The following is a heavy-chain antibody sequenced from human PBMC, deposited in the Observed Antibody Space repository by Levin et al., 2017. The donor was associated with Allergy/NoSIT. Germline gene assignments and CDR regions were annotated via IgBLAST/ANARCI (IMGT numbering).Heavy chain of an antibody. CDR2: INHSGST. V-gene: IGHV4-34*01. D-gene: IGHD4-23*01. CDR1: GGSFSGYY. J-gene: IGHJ2*01. CDR3: ASKNLMTTVVPRRDDWYFDL. Sequence: SETLSLTCAVYGGSFSGYYWSWIRQPPGKGLEWIGEINHSGSTNYNPSLKSRVTISVDTSKNQFSLKLSSVTAADTAVYYCASKNLMTTVVPRRDDWYFDLWGRGTLVTVSS.